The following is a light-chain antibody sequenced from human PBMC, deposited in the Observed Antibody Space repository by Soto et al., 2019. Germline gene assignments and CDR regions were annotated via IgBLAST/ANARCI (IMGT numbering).Light chain of an antibody. J-gene: IGKJ3*01. CDR2: AAS. CDR1: QYISNY. V-gene: IGKV1-39*01. Sequence: DLQMTQSPSSLSASVGDRVTITCRASQYISNYLSWFQQKPGKAPKLLISAASNLQSGVPSRFSGSGSGTDFTLTITSLQPEDFSSYYCQQGFSTPFTFGPGTKVDIK. CDR3: QQGFSTPFT.